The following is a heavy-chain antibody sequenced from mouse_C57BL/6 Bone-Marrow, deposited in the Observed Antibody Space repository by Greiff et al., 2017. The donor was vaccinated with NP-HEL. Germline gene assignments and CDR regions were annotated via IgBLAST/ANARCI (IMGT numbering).Heavy chain of an antibody. CDR1: GFTFSDYG. V-gene: IGHV5-17*01. CDR2: ISSGSSTI. CDR3: ARPYGSSYVGYAMDY. Sequence: EVQGVESGGGLVKPGGSLKLSCAASGFTFSDYGMHWVRQAPEKGLEWVAYISSGSSTIYYADTVKGRFTISSDNATNTLFLQMTSLRSEDTAMYYCARPYGSSYVGYAMDYWGQGTSVTVSS. J-gene: IGHJ4*01. D-gene: IGHD1-1*01.